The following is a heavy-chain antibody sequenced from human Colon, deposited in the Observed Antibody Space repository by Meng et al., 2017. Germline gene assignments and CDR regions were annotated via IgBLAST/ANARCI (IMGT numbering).Heavy chain of an antibody. CDR2: IITMFPKK. J-gene: IGHJ4*02. Sequence: HVTLVQSGGEVKKPVSSVRVSCKPYGGSFNIYGINWVRQAPKQGHEWMGGIITMFPKKNYAQKFEGRLTITADESTSTAYMELSSLRSEDTAVYYCTRGLATIPHFDYWGQGTLVTVSS. D-gene: IGHD5-24*01. V-gene: IGHV1-69*01. CDR1: GGSFNIYG. CDR3: TRGLATIPHFDY.